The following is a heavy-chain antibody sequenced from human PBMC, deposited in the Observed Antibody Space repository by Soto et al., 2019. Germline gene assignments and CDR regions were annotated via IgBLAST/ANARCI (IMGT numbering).Heavy chain of an antibody. CDR1: GYIFTNFY. V-gene: IGHV1-46*03. CDR2: INTNGGST. CDR3: TRGLAYGYS. Sequence: QVQLVQPGAEVKKPGASVKFSCKASGYIFTNFYIHWVRQAPGQVLEWIGIINTNGGSTNYAQNFTGRVTMTRDTSTSTVYMDLSSLRSEDTAVYYCTRGLAYGYSWGPGTLITVSS. J-gene: IGHJ4*02. D-gene: IGHD4-17*01.